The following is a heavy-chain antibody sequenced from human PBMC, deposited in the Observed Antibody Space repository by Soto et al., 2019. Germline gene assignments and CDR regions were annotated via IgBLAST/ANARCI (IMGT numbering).Heavy chain of an antibody. CDR1: GGTFSSYA. J-gene: IGHJ4*02. CDR2: IIPIFGTA. V-gene: IGHV1-69*13. CDR3: GRNYYDSSGYYDY. Sequence: ASEKVSCKASGGTFSSYAISWVRQAPGQGLEWMGGIIPIFGTANYAQKFQGRVTITADESTSTAYMELSSLRSEDTAVYYCGRNYYDSSGYYDYWGQGTLVTVSS. D-gene: IGHD3-22*01.